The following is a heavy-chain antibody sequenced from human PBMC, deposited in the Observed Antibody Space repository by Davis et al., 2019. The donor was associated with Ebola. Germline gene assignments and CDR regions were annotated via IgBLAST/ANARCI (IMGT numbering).Heavy chain of an antibody. D-gene: IGHD3-10*01. CDR3: AAQRRLVVRGVIITNYYYYYGMDV. J-gene: IGHJ6*02. CDR2: IYYSGST. Sequence: PSETLSLTCTVSGGSISSSSYYWGWIRQPPGKGLEWIGSIYYSGSTYYNPSLKSRVTISVDTSKNQFSLKLSSVTAADTAVYYCAAQRRLVVRGVIITNYYYYYGMDVWGQGTTVTVSS. V-gene: IGHV4-39*01. CDR1: GGSISSSSYY.